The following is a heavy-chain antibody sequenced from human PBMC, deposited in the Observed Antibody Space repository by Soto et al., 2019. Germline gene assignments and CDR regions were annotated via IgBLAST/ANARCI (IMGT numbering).Heavy chain of an antibody. CDR1: GGSISSYY. CDR2: IYYSGST. J-gene: IGHJ5*02. Sequence: SETLSLTCTVSGGSISSYYWSWIRQPPGKGLEWIGYIYYSGSTNYNPSLKSRVTISVDTSKNQFSLKLSSVTAADTAVYYCASTRLQLNQYNWFDPWGQGTLVTVSS. V-gene: IGHV4-59*01. CDR3: ASTRLQLNQYNWFDP. D-gene: IGHD4-4*01.